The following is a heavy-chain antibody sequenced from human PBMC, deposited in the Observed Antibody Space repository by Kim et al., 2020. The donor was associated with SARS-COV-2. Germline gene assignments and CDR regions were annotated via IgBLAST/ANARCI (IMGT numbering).Heavy chain of an antibody. CDR3: AREGGAGYGGKGDFDY. V-gene: IGHV4-61*02. CDR1: GGSISSGSYY. D-gene: IGHD4-17*01. Sequence: SETLSLTCTVSGGSISSGSYYWDWIRQPAGKGLEWIGRIYPTGSTNYNPSLESRVTISLDTSRNQFSLKLSSVTAADTAVYYCAREGGAGYGGKGDFDYWGSGTLVTVSS. J-gene: IGHJ4*02. CDR2: IYPTGST.